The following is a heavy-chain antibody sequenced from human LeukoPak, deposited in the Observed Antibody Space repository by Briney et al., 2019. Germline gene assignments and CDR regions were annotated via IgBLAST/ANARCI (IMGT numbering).Heavy chain of an antibody. CDR1: GYSENFYG. Sequence: ASVKLSCTTSGYSENFYGITWVRQVAGQGLEWMGWISAQHGQTEYAPNSQDRVTMTTDTYTNTAYMELRSLRSDDTAVYYCARDAHPFDIWDQGTMVTVSS. J-gene: IGHJ3*02. V-gene: IGHV1-18*01. CDR3: ARDAHPFDI. CDR2: ISAQHGQT.